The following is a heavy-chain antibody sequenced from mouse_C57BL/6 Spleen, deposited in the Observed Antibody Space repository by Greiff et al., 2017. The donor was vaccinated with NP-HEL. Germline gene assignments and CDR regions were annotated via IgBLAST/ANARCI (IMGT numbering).Heavy chain of an antibody. CDR3: ARNGIYYGSNYAYLDY. J-gene: IGHJ2*01. V-gene: IGHV1-55*01. CDR1: GYTFTSYW. Sequence: VQLQQPGAELVKPGASVKMSCKASGYTFTSYWITWVKQRPGQGLEWIGVIYPGSGSTNYNEKFKSKATLTVDTSSSTAYMQLSSLTSESSAVYYCARNGIYYGSNYAYLDYWGQGTTLTVSS. D-gene: IGHD1-1*01. CDR2: IYPGSGST.